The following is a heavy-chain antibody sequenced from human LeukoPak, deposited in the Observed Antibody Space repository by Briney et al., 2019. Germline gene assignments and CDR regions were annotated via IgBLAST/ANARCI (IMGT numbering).Heavy chain of an antibody. Sequence: GASVKVSCKASGYTFTSYDINWVRQATGQGLEWMGWINPNSGGTNYAQKFQGRVTMTRDTSISTAYMELSRLRSDDTAVYYCARVRKQWLVPAFDIWGQGTMVTVSS. V-gene: IGHV1-2*02. D-gene: IGHD6-19*01. CDR3: ARVRKQWLVPAFDI. J-gene: IGHJ3*02. CDR1: GYTFTSYD. CDR2: INPNSGGT.